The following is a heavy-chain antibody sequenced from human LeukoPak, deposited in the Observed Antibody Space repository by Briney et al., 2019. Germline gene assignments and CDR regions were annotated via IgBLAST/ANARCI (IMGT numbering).Heavy chain of an antibody. Sequence: GGSLRLSCAASGFSFSRYYMSWVRQTPGKALEWISYIPTSGISVQYADSVRGRFTASRDDAKNSLHLQMDSLRVEDTAVYYCTRAVGLGPGAHFDQWGQEPWSSSPQ. CDR2: IPTSGISV. CDR3: TRAVGLGPGAHFDQ. D-gene: IGHD1-26*01. J-gene: IGHJ4*01. CDR1: GFSFSRYY. V-gene: IGHV3-11*01.